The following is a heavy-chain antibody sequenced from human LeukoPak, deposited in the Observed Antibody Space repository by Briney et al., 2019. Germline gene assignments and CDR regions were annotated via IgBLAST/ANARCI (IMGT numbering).Heavy chain of an antibody. CDR2: IYFSGST. V-gene: IGHV4-59*01. Sequence: PSETLSLTCTVSGGSIRSYAWSWIRQPPGKGLEWIGYIYFSGSTSYNPSLKSRVTISVDRSKNQFSLKLSSVAAADTAVYYCARSYDTNFDYWGQGTLVTVSS. D-gene: IGHD3-3*01. J-gene: IGHJ4*02. CDR1: GGSIRSYA. CDR3: ARSYDTNFDY.